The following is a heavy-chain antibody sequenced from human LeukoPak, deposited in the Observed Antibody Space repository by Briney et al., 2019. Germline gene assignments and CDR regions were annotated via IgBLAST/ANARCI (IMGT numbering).Heavy chain of an antibody. D-gene: IGHD1-26*01. CDR1: GFTFSSYA. CDR2: ISFDGSNK. V-gene: IGHV3-30*04. J-gene: IGHJ4*02. Sequence: GGSLRLSCAASGFTFSSYAMHWVRQAPGKGLEWVAVISFDGSNKYYADSVKGRFTISRDNANNLLYLQVNSLRAEDTAVYYCASGTIAGARGADNWGQGTLVTVSS. CDR3: ASGTIAGARGADN.